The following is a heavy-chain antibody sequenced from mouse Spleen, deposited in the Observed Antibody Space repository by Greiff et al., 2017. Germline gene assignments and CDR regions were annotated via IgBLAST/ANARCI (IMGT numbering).Heavy chain of an antibody. J-gene: IGHJ3*01. V-gene: IGHV1-15*01. CDR2: IDPETGGT. CDR1: GYTFTDYE. Sequence: VKLMESGAELVRPGASVTLSCKASGYTFTDYEMHWVKQTPVHGLEWIGAIDPETGGTAYNQKFKGKAILTADKSSSTAYMELRSLTSEDSAVYYRTRLEITTWFAYWGQGTLVTVSA. CDR3: TRLEITTWFAY. D-gene: IGHD2-4*01.